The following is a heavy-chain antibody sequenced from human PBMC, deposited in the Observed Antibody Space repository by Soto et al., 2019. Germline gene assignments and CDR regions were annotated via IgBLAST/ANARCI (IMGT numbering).Heavy chain of an antibody. CDR2: ISAYNGNT. V-gene: IGHV1-18*01. CDR1: GYTFTSYG. Sequence: ASVKVSCKASGYTFTSYGISWVRQAPGQGLEWMGWISAYNGNTNYAQKLQGRVTMTTDTSTSTAYMELRSLRSDDTAVYYCARVPYYYDSPHYYGMDVWRQGTTVTVSS. J-gene: IGHJ6*02. D-gene: IGHD3-22*01. CDR3: ARVPYYYDSPHYYGMDV.